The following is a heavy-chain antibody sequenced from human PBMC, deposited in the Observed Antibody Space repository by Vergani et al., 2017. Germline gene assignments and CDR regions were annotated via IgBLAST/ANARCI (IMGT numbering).Heavy chain of an antibody. CDR2: IRSKNDGGTA. V-gene: IGHV3-15*01. D-gene: IGHD2-2*02. CDR1: GFTLSNYW. Sequence: VQRVESGGGVVQPGGSLRLSCAASGFTLSNYWMHWVRQAPGKGLEWIGRIRSKNDGGTADYAAPLKGRFTISRDDSKDSAFLLVNNLKTEDTAVYFCYTDYHDYWGQGTLVTVSS. J-gene: IGHJ4*02. CDR3: YTDYHDY.